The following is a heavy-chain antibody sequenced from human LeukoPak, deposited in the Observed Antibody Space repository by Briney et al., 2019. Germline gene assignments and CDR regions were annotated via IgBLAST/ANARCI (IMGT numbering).Heavy chain of an antibody. D-gene: IGHD3-22*01. V-gene: IGHV3-7*01. CDR3: ARRQGSYFDTSGYYDG. Sequence: GGSLRLSCAASGFPFSSYWMSWVRQAPGKGLEWVANIKQDGSEKYFVDSVKGRFTISRDNAKNSLYLQMNSLRAEDTAVYYCARRQGSYFDTSGYYDGWGQGTLVTVSS. CDR1: GFPFSSYW. J-gene: IGHJ4*02. CDR2: IKQDGSEK.